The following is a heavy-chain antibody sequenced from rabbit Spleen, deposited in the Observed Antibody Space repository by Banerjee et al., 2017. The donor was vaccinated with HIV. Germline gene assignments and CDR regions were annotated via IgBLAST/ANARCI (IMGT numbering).Heavy chain of an antibody. D-gene: IGHD1-1*01. Sequence: QEQLVESGGGLVQPGASLALTCKASGFSFSSSDYICWVRQAPGKGLEWISCIAGSSSGFTYSATWAKGRFTCSKTSSTTVTLQMTRLTAADTATYFCARDTSSSFSSYGMDLWGPGTLVTVS. CDR2: IAGSSSGFT. J-gene: IGHJ6*01. V-gene: IGHV1S45*01. CDR1: GFSFSSSDY. CDR3: ARDTSSSFSSYGMDL.